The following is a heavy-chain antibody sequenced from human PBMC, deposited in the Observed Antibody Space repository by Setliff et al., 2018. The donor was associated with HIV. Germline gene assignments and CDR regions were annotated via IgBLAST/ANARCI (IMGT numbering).Heavy chain of an antibody. CDR3: TTKYYQNWFDS. J-gene: IGHJ5*01. CDR1: GFTFSSYA. D-gene: IGHD2-2*01. V-gene: IGHV3-64*02. Sequence: PGGSLRLSCAASGFTFSSYAMHWVRQVPGKGLEYVSTISSDGGRTYYADSVKGRFTISRDNSKNTLSLQMGSLKTEDMAVYYCTTKYYQNWFDSWGQGTLVTVSS. CDR2: ISSDGGRT.